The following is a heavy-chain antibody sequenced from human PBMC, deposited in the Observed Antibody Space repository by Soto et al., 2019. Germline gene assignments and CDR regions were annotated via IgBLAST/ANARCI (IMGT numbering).Heavy chain of an antibody. J-gene: IGHJ6*03. CDR2: ISSSGSTI. CDR3: ARELLTGTTQWGRYYYYYYMDV. CDR1: GFTFSDYY. V-gene: IGHV3-11*01. D-gene: IGHD1-7*01. Sequence: GGSLRLSCAASGFTFSDYYMSWIRQAPGKGLEWVSYISSSGSTIYYADSVKGRFTISRDKAKNSLYLQMNSLRAEDTAVYYCARELLTGTTQWGRYYYYYYMDVWGKGTTVTVSS.